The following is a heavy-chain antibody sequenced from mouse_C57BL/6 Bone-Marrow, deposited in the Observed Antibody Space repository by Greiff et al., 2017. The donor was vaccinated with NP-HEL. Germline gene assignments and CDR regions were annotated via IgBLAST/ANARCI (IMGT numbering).Heavy chain of an antibody. CDR3: ARGGAYYGNCYYAMDY. CDR1: GYTFTSYG. Sequence: VKLVESGAELARPGASVKLSCKASGYTFTSYGISWVKQRTGQGLEWIGEIYPRSGNTYYNEKFKGKATLTADKTSCTAYMEPRSLTSEASAVYYCARGGAYYGNCYYAMDYWGQGTSVTVSS. CDR2: IYPRSGNT. J-gene: IGHJ4*01. D-gene: IGHD2-10*01. V-gene: IGHV1-81*01.